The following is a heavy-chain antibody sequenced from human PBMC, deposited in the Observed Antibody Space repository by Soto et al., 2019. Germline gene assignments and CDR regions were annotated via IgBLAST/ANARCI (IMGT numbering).Heavy chain of an antibody. CDR3: AREIYCGGDCYPRRIVAFDI. Sequence: AASVKVSCKASGYTFTSYDINWVRQATGQGLEWMGWMNPNSGNTGYAQKFQGRVTMTRNTSISTAYMELSSLRSEDTAVYYCAREIYCGGDCYPRRIVAFDIWGQGTMVTVSS. CDR2: MNPNSGNT. J-gene: IGHJ3*02. CDR1: GYTFTSYD. V-gene: IGHV1-8*01. D-gene: IGHD2-21*02.